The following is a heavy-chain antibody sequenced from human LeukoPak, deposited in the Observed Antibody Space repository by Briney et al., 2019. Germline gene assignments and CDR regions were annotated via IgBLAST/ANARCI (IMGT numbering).Heavy chain of an antibody. V-gene: IGHV3-30*03. CDR2: ISYDGSNK. J-gene: IGHJ4*02. CDR1: GFTSSSYG. CDR3: ARDRERWLQTFDY. D-gene: IGHD5-24*01. Sequence: GRSLRLSCAASGFTSSSYGMHWVRPAPGKGLEWVAVISYDGSNKYYADSVKGRFTISRDNSKNTLYLQMNSLRAEDTAVYYCARDRERWLQTFDYWGQGTLVTVSS.